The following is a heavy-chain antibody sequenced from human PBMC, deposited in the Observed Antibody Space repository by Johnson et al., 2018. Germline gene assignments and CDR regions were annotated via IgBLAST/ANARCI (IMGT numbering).Heavy chain of an antibody. Sequence: VQLVESGGGLVKPGGSXRLSCAASGFTFSNAWMNWVRQAPGKGLEWVGRIKSKTDGGTTDYAAPVKGRFTISRDNAKNSLYLQMNSRRAEDTAGYYCARDVSKYGDYNYGMDVWGQGTTVTVSS. CDR1: GFTFSNAW. J-gene: IGHJ6*02. D-gene: IGHD4-17*01. CDR2: IKSKTDGGTT. CDR3: ARDVSKYGDYNYGMDV. V-gene: IGHV3-15*07.